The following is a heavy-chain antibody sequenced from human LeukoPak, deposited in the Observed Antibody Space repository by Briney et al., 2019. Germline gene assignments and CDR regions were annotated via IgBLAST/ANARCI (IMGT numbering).Heavy chain of an antibody. V-gene: IGHV3-30*02. D-gene: IGHD4-17*01. Sequence: GGSLRLSCAASGFTCSSYGMHWVRQAPGKGLEWVAFIRYDGSNKYYADSVKGRFTISRDNSKNTLYLQMNSLRAEDTAVYYCAKGHDYGDHTIDYWGQGTLVTVSS. CDR3: AKGHDYGDHTIDY. CDR2: IRYDGSNK. CDR1: GFTCSSYG. J-gene: IGHJ4*02.